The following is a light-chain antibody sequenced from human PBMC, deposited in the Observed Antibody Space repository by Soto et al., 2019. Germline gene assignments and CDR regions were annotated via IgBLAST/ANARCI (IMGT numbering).Light chain of an antibody. Sequence: EGVCTEAPGTLTWCPGERGTLSCRASQSVVNNLAWYQQQPGQAPGLLIYEASTRATGIPARFSGSGSGTDFTLTISSLAPEDFAVYYCQHPANWPLTFGGGTKVDIK. CDR1: QSVVNN. CDR3: QHPANWPLT. V-gene: IGKV3-11*01. CDR2: EAS. J-gene: IGKJ4*01.